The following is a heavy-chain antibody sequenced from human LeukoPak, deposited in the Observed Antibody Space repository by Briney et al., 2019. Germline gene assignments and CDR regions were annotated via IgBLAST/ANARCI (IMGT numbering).Heavy chain of an antibody. CDR1: GGSFSGYY. J-gene: IGHJ4*02. CDR3: ARGRIGRFGGFDY. Sequence: PSETLSLTCAVYGGSFSGYYWSWIRQPPGEGLEWIWEINHSGSTNYNPSLKSRVTISVDTSKNQFSLKLSSVTAADTAVYYCARGRIGRFGGFDYWGQGTLVTVSS. V-gene: IGHV4-34*01. CDR2: INHSGST. D-gene: IGHD3-10*01.